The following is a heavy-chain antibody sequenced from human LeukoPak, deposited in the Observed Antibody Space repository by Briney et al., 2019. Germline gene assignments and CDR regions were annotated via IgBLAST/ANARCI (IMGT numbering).Heavy chain of an antibody. CDR1: GSSFTTYW. Sequence: GESLEISCQGFGSSFTTYWIGWVRPPPGKGLEWMGVVYPGGSITHYSPSFQGQVTISADKSTSTAYLQWSSLKASDTAMYYCACRKYFSTWSDPWGQGTLVTVSP. D-gene: IGHD1-14*01. CDR2: VYPGGSIT. J-gene: IGHJ5*02. V-gene: IGHV5-51*01. CDR3: ACRKYFSTWSDP.